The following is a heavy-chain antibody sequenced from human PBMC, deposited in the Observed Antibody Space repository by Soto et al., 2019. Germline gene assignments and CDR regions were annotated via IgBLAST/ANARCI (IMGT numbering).Heavy chain of an antibody. Sequence: QVQLQESGSGLVKPSQTLSLTCTVSGVSINSAGYCWSWIRQPPGKGLEWIGCIYYSGSPYYNPSLKSRGTISMDGSSNQFSLKLNSVTAADTAVYFCAGGVRFLEWLLNWGQGALVTVSS. J-gene: IGHJ4*02. V-gene: IGHV4-30-2*01. CDR3: AGGVRFLEWLLN. CDR2: IYYSGSP. CDR1: GVSINSAGYC. D-gene: IGHD3-3*01.